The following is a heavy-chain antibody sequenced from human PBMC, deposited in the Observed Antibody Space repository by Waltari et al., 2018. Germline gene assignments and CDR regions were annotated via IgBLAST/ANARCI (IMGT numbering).Heavy chain of an antibody. CDR3: AKDLWYSSSSGGY. Sequence: EVQLLESGGGLVQPGGSLRLSCAASGFNFSSYAMSWVRQAPGKGLECVSAISGSGGSTDYADSVKGRFTISRDNSKNTLYLQMNSLRAEDTAVYYCAKDLWYSSSSGGYWGQGTLVTVSS. D-gene: IGHD6-6*01. V-gene: IGHV3-23*01. CDR2: ISGSGGST. CDR1: GFNFSSYA. J-gene: IGHJ4*02.